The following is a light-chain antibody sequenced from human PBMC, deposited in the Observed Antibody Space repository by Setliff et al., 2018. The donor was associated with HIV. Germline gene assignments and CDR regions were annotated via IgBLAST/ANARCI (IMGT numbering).Light chain of an antibody. J-gene: IGLJ2*01. Sequence: QAVVTQEASLTVSPGGTVTPTCGSNNGPVTSGHYAYWLQKKPGQAPMTLIYDTSHKHSWTPARSSGSLLGGVAALVLSGAQPDDEADYYCLLSYRGVRVFGGGTKVTVL. V-gene: IGLV7-46*01. CDR1: NGPVTSGHY. CDR3: LLSYRGVRV. CDR2: DTS.